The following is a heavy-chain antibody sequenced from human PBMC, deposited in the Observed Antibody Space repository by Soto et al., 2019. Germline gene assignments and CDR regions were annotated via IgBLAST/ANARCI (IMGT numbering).Heavy chain of an antibody. CDR1: GFTFIKYS. V-gene: IGHV3-21*01. D-gene: IGHD6-13*01. J-gene: IGHJ6*02. CDR3: ARPRLPAAGDYYYYYGMDV. CDR2: ISSRSTYI. Sequence: PGGSLRLSCAASGFTFIKYSVNWGRQAPGKGLEWVSSISSRSTYIFYADSVKGRFTISRDNAKNSLYLQMNSLRAEDTGVYYCARPRLPAAGDYYYYYGMDVWGQGTTVTV.